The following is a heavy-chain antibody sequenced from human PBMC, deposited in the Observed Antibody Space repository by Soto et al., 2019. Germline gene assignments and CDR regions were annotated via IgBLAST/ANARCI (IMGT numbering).Heavy chain of an antibody. CDR2: ISINGGSQ. D-gene: IGHD3-22*01. V-gene: IGHV3-64D*09. CDR1: GFTFSAYY. Sequence: GGSLRLSCAASGFTFSAYYMSWIRQAPGKGLEYVSSISINGGSQHSAHSLQGSFTISRDNSKNTQYLQMSSLRADDTALYYCVKGEYYYDSSGYYPFDSWGQGTLVTVSS. J-gene: IGHJ4*02. CDR3: VKGEYYYDSSGYYPFDS.